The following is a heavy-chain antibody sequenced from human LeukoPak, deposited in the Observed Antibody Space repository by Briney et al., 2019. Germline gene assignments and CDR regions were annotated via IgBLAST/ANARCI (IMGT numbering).Heavy chain of an antibody. D-gene: IGHD2-2*01. Sequence: GGSLRLSCAASGFTFSSYSMNWVRQAQGKGLEWVSSISSSSSYIYYADSVKGRFTISRDNAKDSLYLQMNSLRAEDTAAYYCARDGEGAVVPAAIGWYFDLWGRGTLVTVSS. CDR3: ARDGEGAVVPAAIGWYFDL. CDR2: ISSSSSYI. CDR1: GFTFSSYS. J-gene: IGHJ2*01. V-gene: IGHV3-21*01.